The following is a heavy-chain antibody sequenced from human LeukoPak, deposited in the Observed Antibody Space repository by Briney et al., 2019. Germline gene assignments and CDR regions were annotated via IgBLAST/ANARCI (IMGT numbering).Heavy chain of an antibody. V-gene: IGHV4-61*01. J-gene: IGHJ5*02. D-gene: IGHD5-24*01. CDR3: AREGARWLQSKDPWFDP. Sequence: SETLSLTCTVSGGSISSSSYYWGWIRQPPGKGLEWTGYIYYSGSTNYNPSLKSRVTISVDTSKNQFSLKLSSVTAADTAVYYCAREGARWLQSKDPWFDPWGQGTLVTVSS. CDR1: GGSISSSSYY. CDR2: IYYSGST.